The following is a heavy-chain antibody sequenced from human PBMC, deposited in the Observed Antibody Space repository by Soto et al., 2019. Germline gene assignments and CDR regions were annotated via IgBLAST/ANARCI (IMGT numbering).Heavy chain of an antibody. CDR3: ACSSEKVVGPWRPASVPDYYYNYRDD. D-gene: IGHD2-15*01. Sequence: PSETLSLTCTVSGGSISSYYWSWIRQPPGKGLEWIGYIYYSGSTNYNPSLKSRVTISVDTSKNQFSLKLSSVTAADTAVYYCACSSEKVVGPWRPASVPDYYYNYRDDWGKGTTVTVAS. CDR2: IYYSGST. CDR1: GGSISSYY. V-gene: IGHV4-59*01. J-gene: IGHJ6*03.